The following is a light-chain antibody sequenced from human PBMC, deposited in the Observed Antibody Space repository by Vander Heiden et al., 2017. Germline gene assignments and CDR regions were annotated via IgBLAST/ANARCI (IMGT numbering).Light chain of an antibody. J-gene: IGLJ1*01. V-gene: IGLV3-1*01. CDR2: QDK. CDR1: KLGYKY. Sequence: SYDLREPPSVSLSPRQTASIACSGEKLGYKYTSWYQQKPGQSPVLVIYQDKKRPSGIPERFAGSSSGKKANLTISGTQAIDEAYEYCQAWNSNNVVFGTGTKLTVL. CDR3: QAWNSNNVV.